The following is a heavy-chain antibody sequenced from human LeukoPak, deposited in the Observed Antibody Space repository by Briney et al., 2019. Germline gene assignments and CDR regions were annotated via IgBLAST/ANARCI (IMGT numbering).Heavy chain of an antibody. CDR3: ARDSGSYFGWFDP. D-gene: IGHD1-26*01. J-gene: IGHJ5*02. CDR2: IYYSGST. V-gene: IGHV4-59*08. CDR1: GGSISSYY. Sequence: SETLSLTCTVSGGSISSYYWSWIRQPPGKGLEWIGYIYYSGSTNYNPSLKSRVTVSVDTSKNQFSLMLSSVTAADTAVYYCARDSGSYFGWFDPWGQGTLVTVSS.